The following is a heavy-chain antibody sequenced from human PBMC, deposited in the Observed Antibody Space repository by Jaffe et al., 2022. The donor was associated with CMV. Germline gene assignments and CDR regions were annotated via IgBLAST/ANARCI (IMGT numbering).Heavy chain of an antibody. J-gene: IGHJ6*03. V-gene: IGHV3-7*03. CDR2: IKQDGSEK. CDR3: ARDSTAAAGTHYYYYMDV. Sequence: EVQLVESGGGLVQPGGSLRLSCAASGFTFSSYWMSWVRQAPGKGLEWVANIKQDGSEKYYVDSVKGRFTISRDNAKNSLYLQMNSLRAEDTAVYYCARDSTAAAGTHYYYYMDVWGKGTTVTVSS. CDR1: GFTFSSYW. D-gene: IGHD6-13*01.